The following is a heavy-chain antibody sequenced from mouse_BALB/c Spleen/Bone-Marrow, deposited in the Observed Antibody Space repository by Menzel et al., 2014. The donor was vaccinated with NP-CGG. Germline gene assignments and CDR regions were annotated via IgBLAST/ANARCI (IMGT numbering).Heavy chain of an antibody. CDR1: GFTFSSFG. J-gene: IGHJ4*01. D-gene: IGHD1-1*01. CDR3: ARGNYGFSFYYAMDY. Sequence: EVKLVESGGGLVQPGGSRKLSCAASGFTFSSFGMHWVRRAPEKGLEWVAYISSGSSTIYYADTVKGRFTISRGNPKNTLFLQMTSLRSEDTAMYYCARGNYGFSFYYAMDYWGQGTSVTVSS. V-gene: IGHV5-17*02. CDR2: ISSGSSTI.